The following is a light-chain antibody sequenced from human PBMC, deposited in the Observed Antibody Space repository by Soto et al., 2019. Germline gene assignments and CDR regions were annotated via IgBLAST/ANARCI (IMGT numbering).Light chain of an antibody. V-gene: IGLV2-23*02. Sequence: QSALTQPASVSGSPGQSITISCTGTSSNVGSYKFVSWYQQYPGKAPKLTMYEVSKRPSGVPTRFSGSKSGNTASLTISGLQAXXXXDYYCCSYAGNSIVMFGGGTKLTVL. CDR3: CSYAGNSIVM. CDR2: EVS. J-gene: IGLJ3*02. CDR1: SSNVGSYKF.